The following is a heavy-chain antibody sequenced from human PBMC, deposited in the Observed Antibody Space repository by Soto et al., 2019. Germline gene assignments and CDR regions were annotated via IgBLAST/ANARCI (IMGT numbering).Heavy chain of an antibody. CDR1: GGTFSSYA. D-gene: IGHD6-13*01. CDR3: ARDGASFIAAAAINWFDP. V-gene: IGHV1-69*13. Sequence: GASVKVSCKASGGTFSSYAISWVRQAPGRGLEWMGGIIPIFGTANYAQKFQGRVTITADESTSTAYMELSSLRSEDTAVYYCARDGASFIAAAAINWFDPWGQGTLVTVSS. CDR2: IIPIFGTA. J-gene: IGHJ5*02.